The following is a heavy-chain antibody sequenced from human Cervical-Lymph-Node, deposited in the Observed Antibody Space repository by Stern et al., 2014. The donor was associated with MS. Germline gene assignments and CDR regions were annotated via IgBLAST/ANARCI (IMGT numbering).Heavy chain of an antibody. Sequence: VHLVESGPGLVKPSQTLSLTCTVSGGSIRSDDYYWTWIRQPPGKGLEWIGYIDHSGNSYYNPSLRSRVTISVDTSKNQFSLNLSSVTAADTAVYYCARTDILLIDHWGQGTLVTVSS. D-gene: IGHD2-8*01. CDR1: GGSIRSDDYY. V-gene: IGHV4-30-4*01. J-gene: IGHJ5*02. CDR3: ARTDILLIDH. CDR2: IDHSGNS.